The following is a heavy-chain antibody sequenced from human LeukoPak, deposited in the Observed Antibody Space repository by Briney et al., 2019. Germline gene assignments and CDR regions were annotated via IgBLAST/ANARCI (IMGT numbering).Heavy chain of an antibody. J-gene: IGHJ6*02. CDR3: ARDRETLVAGPSSYYYGMDV. Sequence: GGSLRLSCAASGFTFSDYYMSWIRQAPGKGLEWVSYISSSGSTIYYADSVKGRFTISRDNAKNSLYLQMNSLRAEDTAVYYCARDRETLVAGPSSYYYGMDVWGQGTTVTVSS. CDR1: GFTFSDYY. CDR2: ISSSGSTI. V-gene: IGHV3-11*01. D-gene: IGHD6-19*01.